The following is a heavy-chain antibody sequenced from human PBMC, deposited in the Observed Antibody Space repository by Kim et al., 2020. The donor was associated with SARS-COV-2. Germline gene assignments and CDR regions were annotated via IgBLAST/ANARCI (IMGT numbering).Heavy chain of an antibody. Sequence: SVKVSCKASGGTFSSYAISWVRQAPGQGLEWMGGIIPIFGTANYAQKFQGRVTITADESTSTAYMELSSLRSEDTAVYYCARSRLRFLEWLKRNYYGMDVWGQGTTVTVSS. CDR2: IIPIFGTA. D-gene: IGHD3-3*01. CDR1: GGTFSSYA. CDR3: ARSRLRFLEWLKRNYYGMDV. J-gene: IGHJ6*02. V-gene: IGHV1-69*13.